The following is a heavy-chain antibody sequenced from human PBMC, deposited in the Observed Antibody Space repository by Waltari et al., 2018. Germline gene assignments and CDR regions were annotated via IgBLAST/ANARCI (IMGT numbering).Heavy chain of an antibody. CDR3: ARGGQLALDY. J-gene: IGHJ4*02. V-gene: IGHV3-74*02. CDR2: INNGCGSST. Sequence: DVQLLESGGGLVQPGGSLRLSCAASGFIFRNYAMNWVRQGPGKVLVVISRINNGCGSSTTYADSVKGRFTISKDNAKNTVYLQMNSLRAEDTAVYHCARGGQLALDYWGQGTLVTVSS. D-gene: IGHD6-6*01. CDR1: GFIFRNYA.